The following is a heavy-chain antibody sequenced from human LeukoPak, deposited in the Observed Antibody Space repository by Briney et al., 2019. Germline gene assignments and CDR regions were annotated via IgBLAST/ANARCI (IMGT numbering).Heavy chain of an antibody. Sequence: AVPLSLTCTVSGGSISSYYWSWIRQPPGKGLECVAYIYYSGSTNYSRSLKGRVPIPVDTSKNQFSLKLDCVTAGDTAVYYCARGAVGATPYYYYYGMDVWGQGTTVTVS. CDR2: IYYSGST. CDR3: ARGAVGATPYYYYYGMDV. V-gene: IGHV4-59*01. D-gene: IGHD1-26*01. CDR1: GGSISSYY. J-gene: IGHJ6*02.